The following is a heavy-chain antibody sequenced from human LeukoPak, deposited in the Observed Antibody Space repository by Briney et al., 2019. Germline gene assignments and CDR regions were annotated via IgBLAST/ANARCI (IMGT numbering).Heavy chain of an antibody. CDR1: SFTFSNAR. Sequence: GGSLRLSCAASSFTFSNARMNWVRQAPGKGLEWVGSIKSKTDGGTIDYAAPVKGRFTISRDDSKNTLYLQMNSLKTEDTAVYYCNNREFWGQGTLVTVSS. D-gene: IGHD3-10*01. CDR2: IKSKTDGGTI. CDR3: NNREF. V-gene: IGHV3-15*07. J-gene: IGHJ4*02.